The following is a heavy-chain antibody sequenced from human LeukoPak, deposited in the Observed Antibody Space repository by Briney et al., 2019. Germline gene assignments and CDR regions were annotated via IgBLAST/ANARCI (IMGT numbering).Heavy chain of an antibody. CDR1: GFTFSSYG. V-gene: IGHV3-30*18. CDR3: AKDKGGSGSSFDY. Sequence: PGGALRLSCAASGFTFSSYGMHWVRKAPGKGLEWVAVISYDGSNKHYADSVKGRFTISRDNSKNTLYLQMNSLRAEDTAVYYCAKDKGGSGSSFDYWGQGTLVTVSS. J-gene: IGHJ4*02. D-gene: IGHD3-10*01. CDR2: ISYDGSNK.